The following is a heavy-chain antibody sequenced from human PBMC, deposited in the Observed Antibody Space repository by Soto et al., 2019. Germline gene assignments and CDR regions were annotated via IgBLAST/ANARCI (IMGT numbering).Heavy chain of an antibody. Sequence: EVQLVESGGGLVQPGGSLRLSCAASGFTFSSYWMSWVRQARGKGLEWVANIKQVGSEKYYVDSVKGRFTISRDNAKTGLNLQMNILRAKDTAVYYCASGYYSCWCQGTLVTVSS. V-gene: IGHV3-7*01. J-gene: IGHJ4*02. CDR1: GFTFSSYW. CDR3: ASGYYSC. CDR2: IKQVGSEK. D-gene: IGHD3-3*01.